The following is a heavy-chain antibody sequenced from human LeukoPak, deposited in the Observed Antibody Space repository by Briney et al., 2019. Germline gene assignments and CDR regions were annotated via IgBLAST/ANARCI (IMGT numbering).Heavy chain of an antibody. V-gene: IGHV3-30*18. CDR1: GFTFSSYG. J-gene: IGHJ4*02. CDR2: ISYDGSNK. D-gene: IGHD1-7*01. Sequence: GRSLGLSCAASGFTFSSYGMHWVRRAPGKGLEWVAVISYDGSNKYYADSVKGRFTISRDNSKNTLYLQMNSLRAEDTAVYYCAKGDGTGTIDYWGQGTLVTVSS. CDR3: AKGDGTGTIDY.